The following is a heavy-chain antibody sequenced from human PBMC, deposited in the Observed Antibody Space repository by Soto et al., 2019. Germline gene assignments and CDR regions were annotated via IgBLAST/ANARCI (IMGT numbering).Heavy chain of an antibody. V-gene: IGHV4-30-2*01. J-gene: IGHJ4*02. D-gene: IGHD2-21*02. CDR3: ARGRRAVVTPYYFDY. CDR1: GASVTRDGNC. Sequence: SETLSLTCSVSGASVTRDGNCWTWIRQPPGKGLEFVASIYHGGSTFYNPSLRSRVTISLDRSKNQFSLKLTSVTAADTAVYYCARGRRAVVTPYYFDYWGQGTLVTVSS. CDR2: IYHGGST.